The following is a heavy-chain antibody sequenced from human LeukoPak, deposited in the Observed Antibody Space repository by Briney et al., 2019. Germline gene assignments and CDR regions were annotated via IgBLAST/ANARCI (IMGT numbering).Heavy chain of an antibody. CDR3: AREARRFDY. CDR1: GGPFSGYY. V-gene: IGHV4-34*01. J-gene: IGHJ4*02. Sequence: SETLSLTCAVYGGPFSGYYWSWIRQPPGKGLEWIGEINHSGSTNYNPSLKSRVTISVDTSKNQFSLKLSSVTAADTAVYYCAREARRFDYWGQGTLVTVSS. CDR2: INHSGST.